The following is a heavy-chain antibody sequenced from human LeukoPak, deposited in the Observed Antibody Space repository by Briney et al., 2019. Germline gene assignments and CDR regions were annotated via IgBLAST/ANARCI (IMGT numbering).Heavy chain of an antibody. CDR1: EYTFSNYA. J-gene: IGHJ4*02. CDR2: IDSGGGST. Sequence: PGGSLRLSCVASEYTFSNYAMSWVRQAPGEGLEWVSCIDSGGGSTYYADSVKVRFTISRDNSKNTLYLQMNSLRAEDTAIYYCASTDGSGYRYYWGQGTLVTVSS. V-gene: IGHV3-23*01. D-gene: IGHD3-22*01. CDR3: ASTDGSGYRYY.